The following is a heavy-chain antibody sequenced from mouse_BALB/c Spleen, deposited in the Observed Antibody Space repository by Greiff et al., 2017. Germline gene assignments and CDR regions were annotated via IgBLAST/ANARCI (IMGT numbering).Heavy chain of an antibody. Sequence: VHLVESGAELAKPGASVKMSCKASGYTFTSYWMHWVKQRPGQGLEWIGYINPSTGYTEYNQKFKDKATLTADKSSSTAYMQLSSLTSEDSAVYYCARKVRLYFDYWGQGTTLTVSS. CDR1: GYTFTSYW. D-gene: IGHD2-14*01. J-gene: IGHJ2*01. CDR2: INPSTGYT. CDR3: ARKVRLYFDY. V-gene: IGHV1-7*01.